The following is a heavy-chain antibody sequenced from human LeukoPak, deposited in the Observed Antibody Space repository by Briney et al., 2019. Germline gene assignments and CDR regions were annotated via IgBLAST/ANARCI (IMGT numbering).Heavy chain of an antibody. CDR1: GPSISSSSYY. J-gene: IGHJ4*02. V-gene: IGHV4-39*01. CDR2: IYYSGST. CDR3: ARHPSGSYRKYFDY. D-gene: IGHD1-26*01. Sequence: PSETLSLTCTVSGPSISSSSYYWGWIRQPPGKGLDWIGSIYYSGSTYYNESLKSRVTISVDTSKNQFSLRLSSVTAADTAVYYCARHPSGSYRKYFDYWGQGTLVTVSS.